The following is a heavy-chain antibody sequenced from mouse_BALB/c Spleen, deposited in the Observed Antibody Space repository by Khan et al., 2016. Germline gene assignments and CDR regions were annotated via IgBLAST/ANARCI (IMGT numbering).Heavy chain of an antibody. J-gene: IGHJ2*01. CDR1: GYTFTTYC. V-gene: IGHV1-87*01. CDR2: IYPGDGDT. CDR3: ARGNSYYDDDY. D-gene: IGHD2-13*01. Sequence: QVQLQQSGAELARPGASVKLSCKASGYTFTTYCMQWVKQRPGQGLEWIGAIYPGDGDTRYTQKFKVKATLTADKSSRTAYMQLSSLASEVSAVQYSARGNSYYDDDYWGQGTTLTVSS.